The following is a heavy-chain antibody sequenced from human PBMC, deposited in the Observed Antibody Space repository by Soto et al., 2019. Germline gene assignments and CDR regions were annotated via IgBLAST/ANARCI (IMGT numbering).Heavy chain of an antibody. D-gene: IGHD2-2*01. J-gene: IGHJ6*02. V-gene: IGHV3-30*18. Sequence: QVQLVESGGGVVQPGRSLRLSCAASGFIFNTYDMHWVRQAPGKGLEWVAVISYDGSNKYYADSVKGRLTISRDNSKKRXYPXMNSLRPEDTAVYYCAKGQHCSSTSCYFYYYGMDVWGQGTKVAVSS. CDR1: GFIFNTYD. CDR3: AKGQHCSSTSCYFYYYGMDV. CDR2: ISYDGSNK.